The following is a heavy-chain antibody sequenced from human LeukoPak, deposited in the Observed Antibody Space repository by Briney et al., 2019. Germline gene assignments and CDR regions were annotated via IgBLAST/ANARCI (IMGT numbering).Heavy chain of an antibody. D-gene: IGHD3-9*01. CDR2: INHSGST. J-gene: IGHJ4*02. Sequence: PSETLSLTCAVYGGSFSGYYWSWIRQPPGKGLEWIGEINHSGSTNYNPSLKSRVTIPVDTSKNQFSLKLSSVTAADTAVYYCARETRVAYYDILTGFTLTRYFDYWGQGTLVTVSS. CDR3: ARETRVAYYDILTGFTLTRYFDY. V-gene: IGHV4-34*01. CDR1: GGSFSGYY.